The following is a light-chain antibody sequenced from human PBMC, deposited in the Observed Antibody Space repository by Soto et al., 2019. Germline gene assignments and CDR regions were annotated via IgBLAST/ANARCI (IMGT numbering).Light chain of an antibody. V-gene: IGKV1-5*03. CDR1: QRINSW. CDR2: KVS. Sequence: DIQMTQSPSTLSASVRDRVTITCRASQRINSWLAWYQQKPGKAPKLLIYKVSSLESGVPSRFSGSGSGTGCTLTIGNLDPDEFATNYSRKYNNHHLSFGGPTKVEIK. CDR3: RKYNNHHLS. J-gene: IGKJ4*01.